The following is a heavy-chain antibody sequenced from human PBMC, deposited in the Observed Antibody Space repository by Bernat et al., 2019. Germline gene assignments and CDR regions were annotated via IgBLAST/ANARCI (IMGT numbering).Heavy chain of an antibody. D-gene: IGHD2-15*01. CDR3: ASTGGGYCSGGSCYGWDWFDP. CDR2: INHSGST. Sequence: QVQLQQWGAGLLKPSETLSLTCAVYGGSFSGYYWSWIRQPPGKGLEWIGEINHSGSTNYNPSLKSRVTISVDTSKNQFSLKLSSVTAADTAVYYCASTGGGYCSGGSCYGWDWFDPWGQGTLVIVSS. V-gene: IGHV4-34*01. CDR1: GGSFSGYY. J-gene: IGHJ5*02.